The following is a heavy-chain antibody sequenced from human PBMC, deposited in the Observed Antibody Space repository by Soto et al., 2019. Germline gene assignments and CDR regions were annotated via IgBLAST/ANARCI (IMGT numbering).Heavy chain of an antibody. Sequence: GASGGSCKASGYTFTSYGISWVRQAPGQGLEWMGWISAYNGNTNYAQKLQGRVTMTTDTSTSTAYMELRSLRSDDTAVYYCARDLHGDPYYWGQGTLVTVSS. CDR2: ISAYNGNT. V-gene: IGHV1-18*01. CDR3: ARDLHGDPYY. D-gene: IGHD4-17*01. J-gene: IGHJ4*02. CDR1: GYTFTSYG.